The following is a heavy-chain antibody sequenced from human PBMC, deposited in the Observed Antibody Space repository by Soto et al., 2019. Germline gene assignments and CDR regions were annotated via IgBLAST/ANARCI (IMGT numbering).Heavy chain of an antibody. Sequence: GGSLRLSCAASGFTFSSYAMSWVRQAPGKGLEWVSAISGSGGSTYYADSVKGRFTISRDNSKNTLYLQMNSLRAEDTAVYYCAKDRTVVVPAAIGGFDPWGQGTLVT. CDR1: GFTFSSYA. D-gene: IGHD2-2*02. CDR2: ISGSGGST. V-gene: IGHV3-23*01. J-gene: IGHJ5*02. CDR3: AKDRTVVVPAAIGGFDP.